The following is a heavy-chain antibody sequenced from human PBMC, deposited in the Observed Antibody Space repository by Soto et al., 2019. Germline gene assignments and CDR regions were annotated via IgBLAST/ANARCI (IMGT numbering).Heavy chain of an antibody. J-gene: IGHJ4*02. D-gene: IGHD5-12*01. CDR1: GFTFTSSA. V-gene: IGHV1-58*01. CDR3: AARRGYSGYASHY. CDR2: IVVGSGNT. Sequence: AASVKVSCKASGFTFTSSAVQWVRQARGQRLEWIGWIVVGSGNTNYAQKFQERVTITRDMSTSTAYMELSSLRSEDTAVYYCAARRGYSGYASHYWGQGTLVTVSS.